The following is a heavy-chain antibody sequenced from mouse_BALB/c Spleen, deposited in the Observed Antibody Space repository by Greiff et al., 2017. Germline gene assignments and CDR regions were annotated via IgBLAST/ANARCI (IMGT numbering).Heavy chain of an antibody. CDR3: ARADYYGYGY. V-gene: IGHV5-17*02. CDR1: GFTFSSFG. CDR2: ISSGSSTI. J-gene: IGHJ2*01. D-gene: IGHD1-2*01. Sequence: VHVKQSGGGLVQPGGSRKLSCAASGFTFSSFGMHWVRQAPEKGLEWVAYISSGSSTIYYADTVKGRFTISRDNPKNTLFLQMTSLRSEDTAMYYCARADYYGYGYWGQGTTLTVSS.